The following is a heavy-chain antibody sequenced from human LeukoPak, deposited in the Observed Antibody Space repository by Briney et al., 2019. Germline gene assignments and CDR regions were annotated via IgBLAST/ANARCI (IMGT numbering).Heavy chain of an antibody. CDR3: AKDLLGGPARAYFDY. CDR2: VSVSGVHT. CDR1: GFTFSMYP. J-gene: IGHJ4*02. Sequence: PGGSLRLXCAASGFTFSMYPMSWVRQAPGKVMEWVSSVSVSGVHTYYADSVKGRFTISRDNSTNTLYLQMNSLRAEDTAVYYCAKDLLGGPARAYFDYWGQGSLVTVSS. V-gene: IGHV3-23*01. D-gene: IGHD2-21*01.